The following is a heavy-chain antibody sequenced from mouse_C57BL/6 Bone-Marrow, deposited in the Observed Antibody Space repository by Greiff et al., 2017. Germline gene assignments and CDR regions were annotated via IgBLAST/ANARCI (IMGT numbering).Heavy chain of an antibody. Sequence: VQLQESGPGLVQPSQSLSITCTVSGFSLTRYGVHWVRQSPGKGLEWLGVIWRGGSTDYNAAFMSRLSITKDNSKSQVFFKMNSLQADDTAIYYCAKNYYGPNWYFDVWGTGTTVTVSS. J-gene: IGHJ1*03. D-gene: IGHD1-1*01. CDR1: GFSLTRYG. V-gene: IGHV2-5*01. CDR3: AKNYYGPNWYFDV. CDR2: IWRGGST.